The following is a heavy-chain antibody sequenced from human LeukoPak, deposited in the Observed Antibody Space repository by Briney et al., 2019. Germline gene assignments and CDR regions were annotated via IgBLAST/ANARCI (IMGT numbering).Heavy chain of an antibody. Sequence: PETLSLTCAVYGGSFSGYYWSWIRQPPGKGLEWIGEINHSGSTNYNPSLKSRVTISVDASKNQFSLKLSSVTAADTAVYYCASAGVLRFLEWLPEAPNYYYGMDVWGQGTTVTVSS. V-gene: IGHV4-34*01. CDR2: INHSGST. CDR1: GGSFSGYY. CDR3: ASAGVLRFLEWLPEAPNYYYGMDV. D-gene: IGHD3-3*01. J-gene: IGHJ6*02.